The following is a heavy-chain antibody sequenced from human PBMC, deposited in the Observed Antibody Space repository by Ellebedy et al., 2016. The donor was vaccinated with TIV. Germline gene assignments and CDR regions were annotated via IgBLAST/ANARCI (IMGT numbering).Heavy chain of an antibody. CDR1: GHLFTTYG. CDR3: ATREWQDPMDV. V-gene: IGHV1-3*04. J-gene: IGHJ6*02. CDR2: INTGNGNT. D-gene: IGHD3-3*01. Sequence: ASVKVSXKASGHLFTTYGIHWVRQAPGQRLEWMGWINTGNGNTKYSQTFQGRVTITRDTSATTAYMELSSLMSEDTAVYYCATREWQDPMDVWGQGTTVTVSS.